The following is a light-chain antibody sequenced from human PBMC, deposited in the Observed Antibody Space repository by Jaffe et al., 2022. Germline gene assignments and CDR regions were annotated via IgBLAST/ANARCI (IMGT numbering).Light chain of an antibody. V-gene: IGKV1-33*01. CDR2: DVS. Sequence: DIQMTQSPSSLSASVGDSVTIACQASQDIGNFLNWYQQKPGKAPKLLIYDVSNLETGVPLRFIASWSGTHFTFTIRDLQPEDSATYYCQQYHSLPLSFGGGTKVDI. J-gene: IGKJ4*01. CDR1: QDIGNF. CDR3: QQYHSLPLS.